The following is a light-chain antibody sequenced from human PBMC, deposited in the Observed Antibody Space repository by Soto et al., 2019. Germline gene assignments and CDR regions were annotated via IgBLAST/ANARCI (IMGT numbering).Light chain of an antibody. CDR3: FSFTTSRTHV. Sequence: QSALTQPRSVSGSPGQSVTISCTGTSSDVGAYDYVSWFQQHPGKAPKLMISEVNNRPSGVSNRFSGSKSGNTAYLTISGLQGEDEAEYFCFSFTTSRTHVFGPVTKLTVL. J-gene: IGLJ1*01. CDR2: EVN. V-gene: IGLV2-14*01. CDR1: SSDVGAYDY.